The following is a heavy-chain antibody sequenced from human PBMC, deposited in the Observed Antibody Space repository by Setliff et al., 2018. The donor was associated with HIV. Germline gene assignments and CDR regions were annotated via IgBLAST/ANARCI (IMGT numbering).Heavy chain of an antibody. CDR3: AKEDQRVTSVDY. CDR1: GGSISSGSDY. Sequence: SETLSLTCTVSGGSISSGSDYWTWIRQPAGKRLEWIGHIYTTGTTNYNPSLKSRVTISVDTSKNQFSLKLSSVTAADTAVYYCAKEDQRVTSVDYWGQGTPVTVSS. CDR2: IYTTGTT. V-gene: IGHV4-61*09. D-gene: IGHD2-2*01. J-gene: IGHJ4*02.